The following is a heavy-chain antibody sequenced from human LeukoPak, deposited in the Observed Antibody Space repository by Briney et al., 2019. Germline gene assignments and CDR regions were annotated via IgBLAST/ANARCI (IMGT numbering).Heavy chain of an antibody. J-gene: IGHJ6*03. CDR3: ARDFWFGELPGTRYYHYMDV. CDR1: GGSISSYY. D-gene: IGHD3-10*01. Sequence: SETLSLTCTVSGGSISSYYWSWIRQPAGKGLEWIGRIYTSGSTNYNPSLKSRVTISVDKSKNQFSLKLSSVTAADTAVYYCARDFWFGELPGTRYYHYMDVWGKGTTVTVSS. V-gene: IGHV4-4*07. CDR2: IYTSGST.